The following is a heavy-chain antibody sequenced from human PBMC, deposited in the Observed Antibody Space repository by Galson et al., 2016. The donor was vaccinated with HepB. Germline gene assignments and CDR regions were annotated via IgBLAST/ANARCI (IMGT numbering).Heavy chain of an antibody. CDR1: GFTFSGSA. Sequence: SLRLSCAASGFTFSGSAMSWVRQAPGKGLEWVSAVTGTGGSTFYADSVKGRFTISRDNSKNTLYLQMNSLRAEDTAIYYCAKIIGTGGYGDYWGQGTLVTVSS. CDR2: VTGTGGST. D-gene: IGHD6-13*01. CDR3: AKIIGTGGYGDY. J-gene: IGHJ4*02. V-gene: IGHV3-23*01.